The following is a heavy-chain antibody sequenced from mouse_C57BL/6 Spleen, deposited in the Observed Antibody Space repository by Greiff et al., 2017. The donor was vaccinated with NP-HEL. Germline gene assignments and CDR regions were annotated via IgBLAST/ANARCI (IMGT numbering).Heavy chain of an antibody. Sequence: VQLQQPGAELVRPGSSVKLSCKASGYTFTSYWMHWVKQRPIQGLEWIGNIDPSDSETHYNQKFKDKATLTVDKSSSTAYMQLSSLTSEDSAVYYCARGDSPWYFDVWGTGTTVTVSS. CDR2: IDPSDSET. V-gene: IGHV1-52*01. D-gene: IGHD6-1*01. CDR1: GYTFTSYW. J-gene: IGHJ1*03. CDR3: ARGDSPWYFDV.